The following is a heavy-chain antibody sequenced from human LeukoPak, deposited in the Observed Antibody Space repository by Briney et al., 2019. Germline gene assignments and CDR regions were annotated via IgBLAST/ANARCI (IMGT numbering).Heavy chain of an antibody. CDR3: AKVRTGHYFGY. D-gene: IGHD1-1*01. CDR2: ISGTGGST. CDR1: GFTFSNYA. V-gene: IGHV3-23*01. Sequence: PGGSLRLSCAASGFTFSNYAMSWVRQAPGKGLEWVSSISGTGGSTYYADSVKGRFTISRDNSNNTLFLQMNSLRAEDTAVYYCAKVRTGHYFGYWGQGTLVTVSS. J-gene: IGHJ4*02.